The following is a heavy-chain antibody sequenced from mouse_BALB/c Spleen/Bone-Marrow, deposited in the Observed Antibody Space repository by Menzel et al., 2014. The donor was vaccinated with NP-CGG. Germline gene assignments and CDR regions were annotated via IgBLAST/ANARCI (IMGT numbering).Heavy chain of an antibody. V-gene: IGHV1S81*02. J-gene: IGHJ4*01. CDR1: GYTFTSYY. CDR2: INPSNGGT. D-gene: IGHD2-4*01. CDR3: SRGRRDDLDY. Sequence: LVESGAELVKPGASVKLSCKASGYTFTSYYMYWVKQRPGQGLEWFGEINPSNGGTNFNEKFKNKATLTVDKSSSTAYMQLSSLTSEDSGVYYCSRGRRDDLDYWGQGTSVTVSS.